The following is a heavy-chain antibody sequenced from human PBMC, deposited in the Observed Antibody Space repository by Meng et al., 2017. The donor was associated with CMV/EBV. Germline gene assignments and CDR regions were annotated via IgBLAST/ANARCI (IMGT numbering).Heavy chain of an antibody. D-gene: IGHD3-3*01. CDR2: ISGSGGST. J-gene: IGHJ1*01. Sequence: ESLKISCAASGFTFSSYAMSWVRQAPGKGLEWVSAISGSGGSTYYADSVKGRFTISRDNSKNTLYLQMNSLRAEDTAVYYCAKDLASDFWSGYSEGYFQHWGQGTLVTVSS. CDR3: AKDLASDFWSGYSEGYFQH. CDR1: GFTFSSYA. V-gene: IGHV3-23*01.